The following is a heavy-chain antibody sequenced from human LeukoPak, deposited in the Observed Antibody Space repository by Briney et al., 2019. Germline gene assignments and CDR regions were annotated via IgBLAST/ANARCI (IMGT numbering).Heavy chain of an antibody. D-gene: IGHD3-22*01. Sequence: GDSVKVSCKASGYTFTSYAISWVRQAPGQGLEWMGWISADNGNTDYAQRFQGRVTMTTDTSTSTAYMELRSLRSDDTAVYYCARGAHVRMYDSNHNCFDPWGQGTLVTVSS. CDR3: ARGAHVRMYDSNHNCFDP. V-gene: IGHV1-18*01. CDR1: GYTFTSYA. CDR2: ISADNGNT. J-gene: IGHJ5*02.